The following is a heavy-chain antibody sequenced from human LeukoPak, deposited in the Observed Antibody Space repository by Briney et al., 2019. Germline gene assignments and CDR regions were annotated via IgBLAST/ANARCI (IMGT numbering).Heavy chain of an antibody. CDR2: INHSGRT. D-gene: IGHD2/OR15-2a*01. CDR1: GGSLSGYY. J-gene: IGHJ4*02. CDR3: ARSFRRFDN. Sequence: NPSETLSLTCAVYGGSLSGYYWSWIRQPPGKGLEWIGEINHSGRTYYSPSLKSRVAISVDTAKNQFSLNLTSVTAADTAVYYCARSFRRFDNWGQGTLVSVSS. V-gene: IGHV4-34*01.